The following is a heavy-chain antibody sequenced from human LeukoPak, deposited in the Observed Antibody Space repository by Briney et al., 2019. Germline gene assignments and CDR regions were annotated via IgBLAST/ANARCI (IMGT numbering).Heavy chain of an antibody. Sequence: XSXVRQAPXXGLEWVANIKQDGSEKYYVDSVKGRFTISRDNAKNSLYLQMNSLRAEDTAVYYCARDLIIYSSGWYGEGGAFDIWGQGTMVTVSS. CDR3: ARDLIIYSSGWYGEGGAFDI. CDR2: IKQDGSEK. J-gene: IGHJ3*02. V-gene: IGHV3-7*01. D-gene: IGHD6-19*01.